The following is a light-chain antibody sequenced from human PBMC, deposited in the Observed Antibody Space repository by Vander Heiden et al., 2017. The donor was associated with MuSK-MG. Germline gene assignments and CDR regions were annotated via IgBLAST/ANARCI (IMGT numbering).Light chain of an antibody. V-gene: IGKV3-20*01. J-gene: IGKJ2*01. CDR2: GTS. CDR3: QQYGSSSFT. Sequence: EIVMTQSPGTMSLSPGERATLSCRASQSVSSAYLAWSQRKPGQAPRLLIYGTSSRATGIPDRFSGSGSGTDFTLTISRLEPEDFAVYYCQQYGSSSFTFGQGTTLEIK. CDR1: QSVSSAY.